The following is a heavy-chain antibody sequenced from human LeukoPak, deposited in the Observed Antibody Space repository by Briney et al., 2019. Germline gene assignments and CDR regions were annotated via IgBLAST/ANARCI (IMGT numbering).Heavy chain of an antibody. D-gene: IGHD5-12*01. CDR2: IYYSGST. Sequence: EPSETLSLTCTVSGGSISSSSYYWGWIRQPPGKGLEWIGSIYYSGSTYYNPSLKSRVTISVDTSKNQFSLKLSSVTAADTAVYYCARELSVSGSGDYWGQGTLVTVSS. CDR3: ARELSVSGSGDY. J-gene: IGHJ4*01. CDR1: GGSISSSSYY. V-gene: IGHV4-39*07.